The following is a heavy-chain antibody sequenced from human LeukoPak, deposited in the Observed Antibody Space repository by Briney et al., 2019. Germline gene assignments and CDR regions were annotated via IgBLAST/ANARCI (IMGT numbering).Heavy chain of an antibody. Sequence: GRSLRLACAASGFTFGDYAMHWVRQAPANGLELYSVISWNSGSIGYADSVKGRFTISRANAKNSLYLQMNSLRAEDTALYYCAKDGAGRRWYGNGYYYGMDVWGQGPTVTVSS. CDR1: GFTFGDYA. CDR3: AKDGAGRRWYGNGYYYGMDV. CDR2: ISWNSGSI. J-gene: IGHJ6*02. V-gene: IGHV3-9*01. D-gene: IGHD6-13*01.